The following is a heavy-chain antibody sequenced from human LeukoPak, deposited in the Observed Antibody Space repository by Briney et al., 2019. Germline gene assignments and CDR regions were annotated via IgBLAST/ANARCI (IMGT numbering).Heavy chain of an antibody. J-gene: IGHJ6*02. D-gene: IGHD3-22*01. Sequence: GGSLRLSCAASGFTFSSYGMHWVRQAPGKGLEWVAVIWYDGSNKYYADSVKGRFTISRDNSKNTLYLQMNSLRAEDTAVYYCARDYYDSSGQYYYYYYGMDVWGQGTTVTVSS. CDR1: GFTFSSYG. CDR2: IWYDGSNK. V-gene: IGHV3-33*01. CDR3: ARDYYDSSGQYYYYYYGMDV.